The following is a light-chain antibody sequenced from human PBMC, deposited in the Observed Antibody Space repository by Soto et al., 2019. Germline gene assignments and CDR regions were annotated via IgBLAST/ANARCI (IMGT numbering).Light chain of an antibody. CDR2: DAS. V-gene: IGKV1-33*01. CDR1: QDITIY. CDR3: QHYENLPFT. Sequence: DIQMTQSPSSLSASVGDRVTITCQASQDITIYLNWYQQRPGRAPKLLIYDASTLETGVPSRFSGSGSGTVFTFTISSLQPEDIATYYCQHYENLPFTFGPGTKV. J-gene: IGKJ3*01.